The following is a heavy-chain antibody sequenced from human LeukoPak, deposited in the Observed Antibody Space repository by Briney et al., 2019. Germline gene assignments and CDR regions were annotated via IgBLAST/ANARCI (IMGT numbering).Heavy chain of an antibody. D-gene: IGHD6-13*01. Sequence: GGSLRLSCAASGFTVSSNYMSWVRQAPGKGLEWVSVIYSGASTYYADSVKGRFTISRDNSKNTLYLQMNSLRAEDTAVYYCGRGGKVEQLVLARWGQGSLVTVSS. CDR3: GRGGKVEQLVLAR. V-gene: IGHV3-53*01. CDR2: IYSGAST. J-gene: IGHJ4*02. CDR1: GFTVSSNY.